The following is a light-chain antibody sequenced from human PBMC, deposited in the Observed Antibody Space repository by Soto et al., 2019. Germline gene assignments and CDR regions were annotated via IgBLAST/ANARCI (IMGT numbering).Light chain of an antibody. J-gene: IGLJ2*01. V-gene: IGLV1-40*01. CDR3: QSYDSGLSGWL. CDR2: ENT. CDR1: SSNIGAVFD. Sequence: QSVLTQPPSVSGAPGQRVTISCTGSSSNIGAVFDVHWYQQVPGTAPKLLIYENTKRPSVVPDRFSGSKSGTSASLAITGLQAEDEADYCCQSYDSGLSGWLFGGGTQLTVL.